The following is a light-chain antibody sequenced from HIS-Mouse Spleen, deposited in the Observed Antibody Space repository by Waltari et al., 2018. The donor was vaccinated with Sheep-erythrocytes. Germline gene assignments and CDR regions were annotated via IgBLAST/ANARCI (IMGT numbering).Light chain of an antibody. V-gene: IGLV2-23*01. J-gene: IGLJ3*02. CDR1: SSDVGSYNL. CDR2: EGS. Sequence: QSALTQPASVSGSPGQSLTISCTGTSSDVGSYNLVSWYQQHPGKAPKLMIYEGSKRPSGVSNRFSGSKSGNTASLTISGLQAEDEADYYCCSHAGSSTPWVFGGGTKLTVL. CDR3: CSHAGSSTPWV.